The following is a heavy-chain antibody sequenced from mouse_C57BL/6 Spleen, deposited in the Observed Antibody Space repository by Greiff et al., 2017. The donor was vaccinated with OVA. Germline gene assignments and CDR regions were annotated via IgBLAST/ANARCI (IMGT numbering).Heavy chain of an antibody. D-gene: IGHD1-1*01. V-gene: IGHV1-54*01. Sequence: VQLQQSGAELVRPGTSVKVSCKASGYAFTNYLIEWVKQRPGQGLEWIGVINPGSGGTNYNEKFKGKATLTADKSSSTAYMQLSILTSEDSAVYFCARTTVVGDWYVDVWGTGTTVTVSS. CDR1: GYAFTNYL. CDR2: INPGSGGT. J-gene: IGHJ1*03. CDR3: ARTTVVGDWYVDV.